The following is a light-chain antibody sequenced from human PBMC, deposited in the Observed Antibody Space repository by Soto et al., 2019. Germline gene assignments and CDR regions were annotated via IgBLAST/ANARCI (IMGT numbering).Light chain of an antibody. CDR1: RSVDKW. J-gene: IGKJ1*01. Sequence: DIQMTQSPSTLSASLGDRVTIICRASRSVDKWLAWYQQKSGKAPKLLIYEASHLQSGGPSRFGGTGSGTEFTLTINSLQPEDVATYYCQQYYSFWTFGQGTTVEV. V-gene: IGKV1-5*02. CDR2: EAS. CDR3: QQYYSFWT.